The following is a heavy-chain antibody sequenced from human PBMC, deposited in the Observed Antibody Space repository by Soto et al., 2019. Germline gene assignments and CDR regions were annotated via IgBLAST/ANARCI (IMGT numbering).Heavy chain of an antibody. V-gene: IGHV1-69*02. CDR1: GGTFSSYT. CDR2: IIPILGIA. Sequence: SVKVSCKASGGTFSSYTISLVRQAPGQGLEWMGRIIPILGIANYAQKFQGRVTITADKSTSTAYMELSSLRSEDTAVYYCAQRGYCSGGSCLRGDAFDIWCQGTMVT. CDR3: AQRGYCSGGSCLRGDAFDI. D-gene: IGHD2-15*01. J-gene: IGHJ3*02.